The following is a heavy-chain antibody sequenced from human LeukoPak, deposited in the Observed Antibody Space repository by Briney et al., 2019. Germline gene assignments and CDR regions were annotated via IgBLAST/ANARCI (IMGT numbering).Heavy chain of an antibody. J-gene: IGHJ4*02. D-gene: IGHD6-6*01. CDR2: TSDDGTNQ. V-gene: IGHV3-30*04. CDR3: ARGGGMAARPSDY. CDR1: GFPFREYP. Sequence: GSLRLSCSGSGFPFREYPMHWVRQAPGRGLQWLASTSDDGTNQYDADFVKGRFTVSRDNSKNTLYLQMNSLRAEDTAVYYCARGGGMAARPSDYWGQGTPVTVSS.